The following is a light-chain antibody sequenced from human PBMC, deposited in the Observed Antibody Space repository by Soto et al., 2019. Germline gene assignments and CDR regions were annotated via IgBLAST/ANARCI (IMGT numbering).Light chain of an antibody. V-gene: IGKV3-15*01. CDR2: GAS. CDR3: QQYNNWPPIT. CDR1: QSVRSN. Sequence: PGERAPLSCRASQSVRSNLAWYQQKPGQAPRLLIYGASTRATGIPARFSGSGSGTEFTLTISSLQSEDFAVYYCQQYNNWPPITFGQGTRLEIK. J-gene: IGKJ5*01.